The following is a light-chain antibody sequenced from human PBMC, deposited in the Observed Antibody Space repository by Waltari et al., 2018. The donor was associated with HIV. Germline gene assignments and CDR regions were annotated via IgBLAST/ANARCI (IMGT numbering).Light chain of an antibody. Sequence: DIQLTQSPSSLSASVGDRVTISCRASQTISTYLNWYQQKPGKAPKLLISGASSLQSGVPSRFSGGGFDTDFSLTISNLQPDDFATYYCQQSFSTLLTFGGGT. J-gene: IGKJ4*01. CDR2: GAS. V-gene: IGKV1-39*01. CDR3: QQSFSTLLT. CDR1: QTISTY.